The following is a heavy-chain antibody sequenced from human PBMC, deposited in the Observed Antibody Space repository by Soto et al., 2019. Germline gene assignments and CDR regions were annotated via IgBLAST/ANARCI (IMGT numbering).Heavy chain of an antibody. CDR2: ISGSVGST. Sequence: GGSLILSCAASGFTVSSNYMSWVRQAPGKGLEWVSSISGSVGSTFYADSVKGRFTISRDNSMNTLYLQMNSLRAEDTAVYYCAKDRTIASRNFDSWGQGALVTVSS. D-gene: IGHD6-6*01. V-gene: IGHV3-23*01. CDR1: GFTVSSNY. J-gene: IGHJ4*02. CDR3: AKDRTIASRNFDS.